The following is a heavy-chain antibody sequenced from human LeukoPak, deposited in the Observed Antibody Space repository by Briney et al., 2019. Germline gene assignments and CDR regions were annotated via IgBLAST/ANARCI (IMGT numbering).Heavy chain of an antibody. J-gene: IGHJ6*04. D-gene: IGHD3-10*01. CDR2: IPYDGSNK. V-gene: IGHV3-30*04. CDR3: ASFTMRGIVDV. Sequence: GGSLRLSCAASGFTFSSYAMHWVRQAPGKGLEWVAVIPYDGSNKYYADSVKGRFTISRDNSKNTLYLQMNSLRAEDTAVYYCASFTMRGIVDVWGKGTTVTVSS. CDR1: GFTFSSYA.